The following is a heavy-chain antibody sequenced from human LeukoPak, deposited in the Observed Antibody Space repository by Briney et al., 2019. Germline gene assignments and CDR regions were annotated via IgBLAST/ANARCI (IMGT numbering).Heavy chain of an antibody. J-gene: IGHJ4*02. CDR1: GFMFSNYW. V-gene: IGHV3-7*01. CDR2: IRQDGNEI. CDR3: ARVEVRGQPRCSSGCYFDC. D-gene: IGHD6-19*01. Sequence: PGGSLRLSCAASGFMFSNYWMSWVRQAPGKGLEGVANIRQDGNEIYYGDSVKGRVTISKDNTKNSLYLQIKDLITEDTAVYSCARVEVRGQPRCSSGCYFDCWGQGTLVTVSS.